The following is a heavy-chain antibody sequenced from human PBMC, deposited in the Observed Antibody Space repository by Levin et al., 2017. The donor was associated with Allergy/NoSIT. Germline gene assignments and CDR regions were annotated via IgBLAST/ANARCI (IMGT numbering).Heavy chain of an antibody. D-gene: IGHD3-16*02. V-gene: IGHV4-61*01. J-gene: IGHJ6*02. CDR3: ATSYSYSWWGDDYHGMDV. Sequence: PSETLSLTCIVSGGSVSSDSYYWSWVRQPPGKGLEWIGSISSSGTTNYSPSLKSRVTISVDASRKQFSLKVSSVTAADTAVYYCATSYSYSWWGDDYHGMDVWGQGTTVTVSS. CDR2: ISSSGTT. CDR1: GGSVSSDSYY.